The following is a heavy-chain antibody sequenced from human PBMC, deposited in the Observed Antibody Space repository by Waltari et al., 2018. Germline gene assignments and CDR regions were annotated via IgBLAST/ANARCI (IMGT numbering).Heavy chain of an antibody. J-gene: IGHJ4*02. CDR2: IYTSGST. CDR3: ARGLPAAGTDY. Sequence: QVQLQESGPGLVKPSQTLSITCTVSGGSISSGRYYWSWIRQTAGKGLEWIGRIYTSGSTNYNPSLKSRVTISVDTSKNQFSLKLSSVTAADTAVYYCARGLPAAGTDYWGQGTLVTVSS. D-gene: IGHD6-13*01. CDR1: GGSISSGRYY. V-gene: IGHV4-61*02.